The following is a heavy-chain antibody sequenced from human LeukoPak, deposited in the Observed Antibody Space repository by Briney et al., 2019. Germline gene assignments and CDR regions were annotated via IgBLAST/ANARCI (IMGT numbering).Heavy chain of an antibody. J-gene: IGHJ4*02. CDR2: INTSGST. D-gene: IGHD5-18*01. Sequence: PSETLSLTCTVSGGSISNYYWSWIRQPAGKGLEWIGRINTSGSTDYNPSLKSRVTMSVDTSKNQFSLNLRSLTAADTAVYYCARSRGTTLVTRFDYWGQETLVTVSS. CDR3: ARSRGTTLVTRFDY. V-gene: IGHV4-4*07. CDR1: GGSISNYY.